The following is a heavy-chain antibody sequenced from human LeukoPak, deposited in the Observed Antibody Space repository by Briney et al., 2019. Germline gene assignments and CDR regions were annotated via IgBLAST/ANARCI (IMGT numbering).Heavy chain of an antibody. V-gene: IGHV3-53*01. CDR2: IYSGGST. D-gene: IGHD2-15*01. J-gene: IGHJ6*02. CDR1: GFTVSSNY. Sequence: GGSLRLSCAASGFTVSSNYMSWVRQAPGKGVEWVSVIYSGGSTYYADSVKGRFTISRDNSKNTLYLQMNSLRAEDTAVYYCARARSDYYYGMDVWGQGTTVTVSS. CDR3: ARARSDYYYGMDV.